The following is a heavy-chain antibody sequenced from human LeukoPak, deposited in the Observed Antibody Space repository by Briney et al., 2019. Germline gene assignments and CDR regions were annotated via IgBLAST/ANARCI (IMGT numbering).Heavy chain of an antibody. CDR3: AREGVGGYSQAFDY. V-gene: IGHV3-21*06. CDR2: IHSSSCNI. Sequence: GGSLRLSCAASGFSFNYYAMNWVRHAPAKGLECVSSIHSSSCNIYYADSVKGRFTISRDNAKNSLYLHMNRLRAEDSALSYCAREGVGGYSQAFDYWGQGTLVTVSS. CDR1: GFSFNYYA. D-gene: IGHD5-18*01. J-gene: IGHJ4*02.